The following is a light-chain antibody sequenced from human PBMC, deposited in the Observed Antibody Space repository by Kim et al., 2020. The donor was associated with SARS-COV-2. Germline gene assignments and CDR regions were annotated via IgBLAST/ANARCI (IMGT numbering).Light chain of an antibody. J-gene: IGLJ3*02. CDR1: KVGDKY. V-gene: IGLV3-1*01. Sequence: SVSPRQTASITCSGEKVGDKYACWYQQKPGQSPVLVIYQDSKRPSGIPERFSCSNSGNTATLTISGTQAMDEADYYCQAWDSSTGVFGGGTQLTVL. CDR2: QDS. CDR3: QAWDSSTGV.